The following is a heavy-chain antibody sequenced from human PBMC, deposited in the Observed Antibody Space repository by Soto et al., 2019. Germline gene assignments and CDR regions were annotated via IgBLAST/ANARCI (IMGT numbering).Heavy chain of an antibody. Sequence: EVQLVESGGGLVQPGGSLRLSCAVSGFSLSDYNMNWVRQAPGKGLEWISYIGTSSSAIYYADSVKGRFTVSRDNAKNSMYLQMNSLRGDDTAVYYCALDWWRTVTYSWGQGTLVTVSS. CDR2: IGTSSSAI. CDR3: ALDWWRTVTYS. J-gene: IGHJ4*02. D-gene: IGHD4-17*01. V-gene: IGHV3-48*01. CDR1: GFSLSDYN.